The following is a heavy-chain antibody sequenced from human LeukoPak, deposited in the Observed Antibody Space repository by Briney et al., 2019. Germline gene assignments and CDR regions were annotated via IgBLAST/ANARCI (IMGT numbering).Heavy chain of an antibody. CDR2: ISGSGGST. CDR3: AKSSPASRRITIFGADGWYYYYGMDV. CDR1: GFTFSSYA. Sequence: PGGSLRLSCAASGFTFSSYAMSWVRQAPGKGLEWVSAISGSGGSTYYADSVKGRFTISRDNSKNTLYLQMNSLRAEDTAVYYCAKSSPASRRITIFGADGWYYYYGMDVWGQGTTVTVSS. D-gene: IGHD3-3*01. V-gene: IGHV3-23*01. J-gene: IGHJ6*02.